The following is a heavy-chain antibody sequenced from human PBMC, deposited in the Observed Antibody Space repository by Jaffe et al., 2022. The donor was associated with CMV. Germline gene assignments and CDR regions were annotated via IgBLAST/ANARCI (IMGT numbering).Heavy chain of an antibody. V-gene: IGHV1-3*04. J-gene: IGHJ4*02. D-gene: IGHD2-2*01. CDR3: ARYSPGLSL. CDR1: GYTFTDYA. Sequence: QVHLFQSGAEVKKPGASVRVSCKASGYTFTDYAIHWVRQAPGQGLEWMAWINTGYGNTKYSQSFQDRVTVTSDPSASTAYMELRSLRSEDTAIYYCARYSPGLSLWGQGTLVTVSS. CDR2: INTGYGNT.